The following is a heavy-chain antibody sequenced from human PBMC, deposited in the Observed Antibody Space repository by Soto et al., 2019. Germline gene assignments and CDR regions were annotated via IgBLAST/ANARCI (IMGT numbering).Heavy chain of an antibody. V-gene: IGHV4-59*01. CDR3: ARPQRYCSSTSCYAGAIDI. CDR1: GGSISSYY. Sequence: SETLSLTCTVSGGSISSYYWSWIRQPPGKGLEWIGYIYYSGSTNYNPSLKSRVTISVDTSKNQFSLKLSSVTAADTAVYYCARPQRYCSSTSCYAGAIDIWGQGTMVTVS. J-gene: IGHJ3*02. CDR2: IYYSGST. D-gene: IGHD2-2*01.